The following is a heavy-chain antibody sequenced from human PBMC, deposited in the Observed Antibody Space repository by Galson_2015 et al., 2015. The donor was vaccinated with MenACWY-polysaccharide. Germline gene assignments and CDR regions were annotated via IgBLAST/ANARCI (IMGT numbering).Heavy chain of an antibody. CDR1: GFDFSSYA. Sequence: SLRLSCAASGFDFSSYAMSWVRQAPGKGLEWVSTMSGRRGYTYYADSVKGRFPISRDNSQNTLYLPMNNLRAADTAIYSCATHPKGTDSRWYDYWGQGTLVTVSS. CDR2: MSGRRGYT. V-gene: IGHV3-23*01. CDR3: ATHPKGTDSRWYDY. J-gene: IGHJ4*02. D-gene: IGHD3-22*01.